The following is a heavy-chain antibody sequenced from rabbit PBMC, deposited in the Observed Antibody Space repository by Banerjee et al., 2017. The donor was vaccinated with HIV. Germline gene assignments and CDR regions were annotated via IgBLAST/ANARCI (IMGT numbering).Heavy chain of an antibody. J-gene: IGHJ6*01. CDR2: IYIGSFDNT. Sequence: QEQLVESGGGLVKPGGTLTLTCTASGIDFGTYYYMCWVRQAPGKGLEWIACIYIGSFDNTYYATWAKGRVTISKTSSTAVTLQMTSLTAADTATYFCARSVSTDSTYYMRLYGMDLWGPGTLVTVS. CDR1: GIDFGTYYY. CDR3: ARSVSTDSTYYMRLYGMDL. V-gene: IGHV1S45*01. D-gene: IGHD8-1*01.